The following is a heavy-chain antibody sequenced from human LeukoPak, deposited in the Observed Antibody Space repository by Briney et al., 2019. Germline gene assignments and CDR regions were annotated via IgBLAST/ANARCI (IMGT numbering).Heavy chain of an antibody. Sequence: PGGSLRLSCAASGFTFSSYSMNWVRQAPNKGLEWLSTISGSGDSTYYADSVKGRFTISRDNSKNTLFLQMNSLRAEDTAIYYCAKWQYYGSGDDYWGQGTLVTVSS. J-gene: IGHJ4*02. CDR3: AKWQYYGSGDDY. CDR2: ISGSGDST. CDR1: GFTFSSYS. D-gene: IGHD3-10*01. V-gene: IGHV3-23*01.